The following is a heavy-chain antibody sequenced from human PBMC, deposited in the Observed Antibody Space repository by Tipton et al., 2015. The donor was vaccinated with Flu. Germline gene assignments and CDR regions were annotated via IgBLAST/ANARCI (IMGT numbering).Heavy chain of an antibody. CDR1: GFTVSSNY. Sequence: AASGFTVSSNYMSWVRQAPGKGLEWVSVIYSGGSTYYADSVKGRFTISRDNSKNTLYLQMNSLRAEDTAVYYCARDDGIGPYGMAVWGQGTTVTVSS. V-gene: IGHV3-66*01. CDR2: IYSGGST. CDR3: ARDDGIGPYGMAV. J-gene: IGHJ6*02. D-gene: IGHD1-26*01.